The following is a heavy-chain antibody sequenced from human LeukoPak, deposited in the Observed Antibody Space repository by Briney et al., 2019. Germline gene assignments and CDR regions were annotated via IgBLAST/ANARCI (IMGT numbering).Heavy chain of an antibody. CDR3: ARLKEGFWSGSDYFDY. Sequence: PSETLSLTCTVSGGSISSSSYYWGWIRQPPGQGLEWIGSIYYSGSTYYNPSLKSRVTISVDTSKNQFSLKLSSVTAADTAVYYCARLKEGFWSGSDYFDYWGQGTLVTVSS. J-gene: IGHJ4*02. CDR2: IYYSGST. D-gene: IGHD3-3*01. V-gene: IGHV4-39*01. CDR1: GGSISSSSYY.